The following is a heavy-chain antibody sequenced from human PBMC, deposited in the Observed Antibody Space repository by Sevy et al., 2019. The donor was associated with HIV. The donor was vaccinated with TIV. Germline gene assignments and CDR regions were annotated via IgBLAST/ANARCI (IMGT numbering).Heavy chain of an antibody. CDR3: AKDIGATGIAVVAN. Sequence: GGSLRLSCVASGFTFDDFAMHWVRQVPGKGLEWVSGLNWDSGSVAYADSVKGRFTISRDNAKNALFLQMNGLRAEDTALYYCAKDIGATGIAVVANWGQGIQVTVSS. V-gene: IGHV3-9*01. CDR1: GFTFDDFA. J-gene: IGHJ4*02. D-gene: IGHD6-19*01. CDR2: LNWDSGSV.